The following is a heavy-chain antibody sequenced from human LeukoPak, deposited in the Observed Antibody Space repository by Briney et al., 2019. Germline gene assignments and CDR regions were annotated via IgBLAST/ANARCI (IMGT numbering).Heavy chain of an antibody. V-gene: IGHV3-23*01. J-gene: IGHJ6*02. CDR2: ISGSGGST. Sequence: GGSLRLSCAASGFTFASYAVSWVRQAPGKGLEWVSAISGSGGSTYHADSVKGRFTISRDNSKNTLYLQMNSLRAEDTAVCYCAKEERYYDILTGYSSYGMDVWGQGTTVTVSS. CDR3: AKEERYYDILTGYSSYGMDV. D-gene: IGHD3-9*01. CDR1: GFTFASYA.